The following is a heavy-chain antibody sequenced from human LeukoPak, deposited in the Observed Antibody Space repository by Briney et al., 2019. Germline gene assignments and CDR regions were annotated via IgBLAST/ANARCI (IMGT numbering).Heavy chain of an antibody. CDR3: ARDAEGGYYGSGSLLSI. V-gene: IGHV3-53*05. Sequence: GGSLRLSCAASGFTVSSNYMSWVRQAPGKGLEWVSTISGSGGNSYYADSVKGRFTISRDNSKNTLYLQMGSLRAEDMAVYYCARDAEGGYYGSGSLLSIWGQGTMVTVSS. CDR1: GFTVSSNY. J-gene: IGHJ3*02. D-gene: IGHD3-10*01. CDR2: ISGSGGNS.